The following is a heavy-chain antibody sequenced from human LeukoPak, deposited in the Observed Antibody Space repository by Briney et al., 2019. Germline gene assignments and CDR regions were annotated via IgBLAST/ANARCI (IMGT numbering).Heavy chain of an antibody. V-gene: IGHV4-59*01. CDR3: ARTLVRGVIKKSMWLGP. CDR1: GGSISSYY. J-gene: IGHJ5*02. Sequence: NPSETLSLTCSFSGGSISSYYWSWLRQPPGKGLEWIGNIFYTGITNYNPSLKSRVNISIDTSKSQFSLRLNSVSAADTAVYYCARTLVRGVIKKSMWLGPWGQGTLVSVSS. CDR2: IFYTGIT. D-gene: IGHD3-10*01.